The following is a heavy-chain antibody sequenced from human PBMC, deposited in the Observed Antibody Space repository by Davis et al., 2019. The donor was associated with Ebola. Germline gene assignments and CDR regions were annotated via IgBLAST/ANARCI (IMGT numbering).Heavy chain of an antibody. CDR1: GGSISSSNW. CDR3: ARGPSIRGFDY. V-gene: IGHV4-4*02. CDR2: INHSGST. D-gene: IGHD6-6*01. Sequence: MPSETLSLTCAVSGGSISSSNWWSWVRQPPGKGLEWIGEINHSGSTNYNPSLKSRVTISVDTSKNQFSLKLSSVTAADTAVYYCARGPSIRGFDYWGQGTLVTVSS. J-gene: IGHJ4*02.